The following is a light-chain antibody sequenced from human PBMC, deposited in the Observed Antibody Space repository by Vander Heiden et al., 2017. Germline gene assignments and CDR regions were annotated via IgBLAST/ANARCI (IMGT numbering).Light chain of an antibody. V-gene: IGLV2-18*01. Sequence: QSALTQPPSVSGSPGQSVTISCTGTSSDVGSYNRVSWYQQPPGTAPKLMIYEVSNRPSGVPDRFSGSKSGNTASLTISGLQAEDEADYYCSLYTSNSTLVFGGGTKLTVL. CDR2: EVS. CDR1: SSDVGSYNR. J-gene: IGLJ2*01. CDR3: SLYTSNSTLV.